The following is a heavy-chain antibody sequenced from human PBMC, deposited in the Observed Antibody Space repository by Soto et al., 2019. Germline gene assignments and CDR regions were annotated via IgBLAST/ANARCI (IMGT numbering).Heavy chain of an antibody. CDR3: AKGEYSGYDPNYYYYGMDV. D-gene: IGHD5-12*01. CDR1: GFTFSSYG. Sequence: PGGSLRLSCAASGFTFSSYGMHWVRQTPGKGLEWVAVISYDGSNKYCADSVKGRFTISRDNSKNTLYLQMNSLRAEDTAVYYCAKGEYSGYDPNYYYYGMDVWGQGTTVTVSS. J-gene: IGHJ6*02. CDR2: ISYDGSNK. V-gene: IGHV3-30*18.